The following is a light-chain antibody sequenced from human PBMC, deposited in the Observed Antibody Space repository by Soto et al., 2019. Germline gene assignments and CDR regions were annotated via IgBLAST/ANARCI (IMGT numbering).Light chain of an antibody. CDR1: SSDVGGYNS. CDR2: DVS. V-gene: IGLV2-14*01. CDR3: SSYSSSTNGV. Sequence: QSALTQPASVSGSPGQSITISCTGTSSDVGGYNSVSWYQQHPGKAPKLMIYDVSYRPSGVSGRFSASKSGDTASLTISGLQAKDEADYYCSSYSSSTNGVFGTGTKVTVL. J-gene: IGLJ1*01.